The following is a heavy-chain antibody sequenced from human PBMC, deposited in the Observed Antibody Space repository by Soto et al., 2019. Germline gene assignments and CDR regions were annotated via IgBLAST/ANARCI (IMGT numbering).Heavy chain of an antibody. CDR3: AVTRGGAHPHDI. CDR1: GGPLRSFD. D-gene: IGHD2-21*02. CDR2: IYYTGST. V-gene: IGHV4-59*07. Sequence: SYTLSLSCNSSGGPLRSFDYSWIRQAPGKGLEWIGYIYYTGSTNYNPSLKSRVTMSVDTSKNQFSLKLTSVTAADTAVYFCAVTRGGAHPHDIWGQGTMVTVSS. J-gene: IGHJ3*02.